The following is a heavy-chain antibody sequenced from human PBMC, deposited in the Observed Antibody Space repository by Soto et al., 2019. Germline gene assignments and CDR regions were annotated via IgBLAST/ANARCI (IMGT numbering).Heavy chain of an antibody. J-gene: IGHJ4*02. CDR3: ARRIMETTYFDY. Sequence: SETLSLTCTVSGGSIISYYWSWIRQPPGKGLEWIGYIYYSGSTNYNPSLKSRVTISVDTSKNQFSLKLSSVTAADTAVYYCARRIMETTYFDYWGQGTLVTVSS. D-gene: IGHD1-1*01. V-gene: IGHV4-59*01. CDR1: GGSIISYY. CDR2: IYYSGST.